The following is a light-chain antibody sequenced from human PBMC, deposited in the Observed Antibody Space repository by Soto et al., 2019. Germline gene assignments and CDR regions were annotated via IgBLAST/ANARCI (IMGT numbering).Light chain of an antibody. CDR2: EGT. J-gene: IGLJ1*01. Sequence: LTQPASVSGPPGQSIVISCNGSSSDVWSYDLVSWYLQYPGKAPKVIIFEGTKRPSGVSDRFSGSKSGNTASLTIYGLRDEDEADYYCSSYSTSFFYVFGTGTKVTVL. CDR3: SSYSTSFFYV. V-gene: IGLV2-14*02. CDR1: SSDVWSYDL.